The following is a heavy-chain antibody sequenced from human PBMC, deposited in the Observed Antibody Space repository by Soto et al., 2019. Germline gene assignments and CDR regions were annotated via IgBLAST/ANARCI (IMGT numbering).Heavy chain of an antibody. Sequence: QLQLQESGSGLLKPSQTLSLNCSVSGDSISSGGLSWNWLRQSPGRGLEWIGYIYYPGLTYYHPSPPSRVPMSLDTSENQVSLSLSSVTAADSAVYYCARGKRSKTASAGTGWFDPWGPGTLVTVSS. J-gene: IGHJ5*02. CDR2: IYYPGLT. CDR1: GDSISSGGLS. CDR3: ARGKRSKTASAGTGWFDP. D-gene: IGHD6-13*01. V-gene: IGHV4-30-2*06.